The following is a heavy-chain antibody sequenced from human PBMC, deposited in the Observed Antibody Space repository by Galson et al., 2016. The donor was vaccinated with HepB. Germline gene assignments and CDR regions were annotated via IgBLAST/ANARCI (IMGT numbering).Heavy chain of an antibody. J-gene: IGHJ6*02. CDR1: GFTFSNYG. V-gene: IGHV3-33*01. CDR3: AREKEDDVLVPAAMGLRGSYYSNAMDV. Sequence: SLRLSCAASGFTFSNYGMHWVRQAPGKGLEWVAVIWFDGRDKKHADSVEGRFTISRDNSKNTLYLQMNSLRAEDTAVYYCAREKEDDVLVPAAMGLRGSYYSNAMDVWGHGTTVTVSS. CDR2: IWFDGRDK. D-gene: IGHD2-2*01.